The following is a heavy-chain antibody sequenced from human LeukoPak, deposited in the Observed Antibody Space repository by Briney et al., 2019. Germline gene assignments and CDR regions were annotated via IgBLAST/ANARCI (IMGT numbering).Heavy chain of an antibody. J-gene: IGHJ4*02. Sequence: SETLSLTCTVSGGSISSYYWSWIRQPPGKGLEWIGYIYYSGSTNYNPSLKSRVTISVDTSKNQFCLKLSSVTAAGTAVYYCARESGITGTTEGFDYWGQGTLVTVSS. D-gene: IGHD1-7*01. CDR2: IYYSGST. V-gene: IGHV4-59*12. CDR3: ARESGITGTTEGFDY. CDR1: GGSISSYY.